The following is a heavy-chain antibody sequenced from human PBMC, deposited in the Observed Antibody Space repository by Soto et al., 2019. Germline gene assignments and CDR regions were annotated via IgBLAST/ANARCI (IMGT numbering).Heavy chain of an antibody. CDR1: GFPFSSYA. CDR2: ISSNGGST. Sequence: PGGSLRLSCAASGFPFSSYAMHWVRQAPGKGLEYISAISSNGGSTYYANSVKGRFTISRDNSKNTLYLQMGSLRAEDMAVYYCARGDRYGSGRYSNYWGQGTLVTVSS. D-gene: IGHD3-10*01. V-gene: IGHV3-64*01. CDR3: ARGDRYGSGRYSNY. J-gene: IGHJ4*02.